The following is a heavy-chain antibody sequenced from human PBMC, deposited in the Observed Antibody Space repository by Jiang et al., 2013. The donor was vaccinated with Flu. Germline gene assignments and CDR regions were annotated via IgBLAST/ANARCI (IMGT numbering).Heavy chain of an antibody. V-gene: IGHV5-51*01. CDR2: TYPGDSDT. J-gene: IGHJ4*02. CDR3: ARQGGGHDY. D-gene: IGHD4-23*01. Sequence: FSNFWIAWVRQMPGKGLEWMGITYPGDSDTRYSPSFQGQVTISADKSISTAYLQWSSLKASDTAMYYCARQGGGHDYWGQGTLVTVSS. CDR1: FSNFW.